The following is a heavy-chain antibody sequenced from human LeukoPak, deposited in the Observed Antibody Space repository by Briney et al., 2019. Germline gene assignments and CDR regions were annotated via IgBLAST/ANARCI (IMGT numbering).Heavy chain of an antibody. CDR2: IIPIFGTA. CDR3: ARDRASWSYDSSGYDLYYFDY. CDR1: GGTFSSYA. V-gene: IGHV1-69*05. Sequence: SVKVSCKASGGTFSSYAISWVRQAPGQGLEWMGRIIPIFGTANYAQKFQGRVTITTDESTSTAYMELSSLRSEDTAVYYCARDRASWSYDSSGYDLYYFDYWGQGTLVTVPS. J-gene: IGHJ4*02. D-gene: IGHD3-22*01.